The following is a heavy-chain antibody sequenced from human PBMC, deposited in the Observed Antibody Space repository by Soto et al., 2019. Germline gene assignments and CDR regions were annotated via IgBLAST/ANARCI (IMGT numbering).Heavy chain of an antibody. CDR2: IYHTGSA. CDR1: GASMTSSHW. Sequence: QVQLQESGPGLVKPSGTLSLTCAVSGASMTSSHWWSWVRQPPGKGLEWIGEIYHTGSANYKPSLESRVTISVDKSKNLFSLILTSVTAAHTATYYCARRTTGSGWYPMFDTWGQGALVTVSS. CDR3: ARRTTGSGWYPMFDT. V-gene: IGHV4-4*02. D-gene: IGHD6-19*01. J-gene: IGHJ5*02.